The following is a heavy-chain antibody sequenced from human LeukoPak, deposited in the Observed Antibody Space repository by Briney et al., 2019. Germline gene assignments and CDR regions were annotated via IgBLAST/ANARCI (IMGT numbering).Heavy chain of an antibody. J-gene: IGHJ4*02. CDR2: IGGSGGST. CDR3: AKDRRNYKPSYFDY. CDR1: GFTFSSYA. V-gene: IGHV3-23*01. Sequence: PGGSLRLSCAASGFTFSSYAMSWVRQAPGKGLEWVSAIGGSGGSTYYADSVKGRFTISRDNSKNTLYLQMYSLRAEDTAVYYCAKDRRNYKPSYFDYWGQGTLVTVSS. D-gene: IGHD4-4*01.